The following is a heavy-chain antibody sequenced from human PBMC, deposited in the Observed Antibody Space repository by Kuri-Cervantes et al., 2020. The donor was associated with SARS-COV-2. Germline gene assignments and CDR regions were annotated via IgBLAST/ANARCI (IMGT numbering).Heavy chain of an antibody. J-gene: IGHJ6*02. D-gene: IGHD6-13*01. Sequence: ASVKLSRKASGYTFTSYGISWVRQAPGQGLEWMGWISAYNGNTNYAQKLQGKVTMTTDTSTSTAYTELRSLRTDDPAVYYCARDPRIAAPRKFWSDYYGMDVWGQGTTVTVSS. CDR2: ISAYNGNT. V-gene: IGHV1-18*01. CDR1: GYTFTSYG. CDR3: ARDPRIAAPRKFWSDYYGMDV.